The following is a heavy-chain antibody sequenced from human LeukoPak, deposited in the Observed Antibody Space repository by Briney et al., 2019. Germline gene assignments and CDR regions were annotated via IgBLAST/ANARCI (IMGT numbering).Heavy chain of an antibody. V-gene: IGHV3-48*04. J-gene: IGHJ4*02. D-gene: IGHD3-16*01. Sequence: GGSLRLSCAASGFTFSSYSMNWVRQAPGKGLEWVSYISSSSSTIYYADSVKGRFTISRDNAKNSLYLQMNSLRAEDTAVYYCARELRFGGAYYFDYWGQGTLVTVSS. CDR2: ISSSSSTI. CDR1: GFTFSSYS. CDR3: ARELRFGGAYYFDY.